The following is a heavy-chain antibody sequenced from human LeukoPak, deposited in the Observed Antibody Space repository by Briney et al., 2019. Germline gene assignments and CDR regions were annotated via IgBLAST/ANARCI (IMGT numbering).Heavy chain of an antibody. CDR1: GFTFSSYS. D-gene: IGHD1-26*01. CDR3: AKETSSGNFVTVDY. CDR2: VTGSGRST. J-gene: IGHJ4*02. V-gene: IGHV3-23*01. Sequence: GGSLRLSCAASGFTFSSYSMSWVRQAPGKGLEWVAAVTGSGRSTYYVDSVKGRFAISRDNSNNTLYLQMSSLRAEDTAVYYCAKETSSGNFVTVDYWGQGALVSVSS.